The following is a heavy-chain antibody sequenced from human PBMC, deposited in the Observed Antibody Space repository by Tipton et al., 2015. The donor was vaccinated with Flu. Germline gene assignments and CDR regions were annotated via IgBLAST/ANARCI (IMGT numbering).Heavy chain of an antibody. CDR1: GFTFGRNA. D-gene: IGHD3-16*01. Sequence: SLRLSCAASGFTFGRNAMTWVRQAPGRGLEWVSGISGTGGRTYYTDSVKGRFTISRDNSKNTLYLQMNSLRAEDTAVYYCAKDRSGDYGDPLWNWGQGTLVTVSS. CDR3: AKDRSGDYGDPLWN. V-gene: IGHV3-23*01. J-gene: IGHJ4*02. CDR2: ISGTGGRT.